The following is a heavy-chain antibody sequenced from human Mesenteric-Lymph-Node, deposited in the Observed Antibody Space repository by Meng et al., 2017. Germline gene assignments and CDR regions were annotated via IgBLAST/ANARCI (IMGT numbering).Heavy chain of an antibody. Sequence: QVQLKQWGAEVLKPSETRSRTCAVYGGSLSGYYWSWIRQPPGKGLEWMGEVYHNGVTKYSPSLRSRVVISIDTSKNQFSLTLRSVSAADTAMYYCARGGATPMIIKYWGPGTLVTVSS. CDR2: VYHNGVT. CDR1: GGSLSGYY. CDR3: ARGGATPMIIKY. D-gene: IGHD3-10*01. V-gene: IGHV4-34*02. J-gene: IGHJ4*02.